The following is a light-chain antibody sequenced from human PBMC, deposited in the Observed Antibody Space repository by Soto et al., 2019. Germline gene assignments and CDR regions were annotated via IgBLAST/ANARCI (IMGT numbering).Light chain of an antibody. CDR1: QRFGSSN. CDR3: QQYENWPPYT. V-gene: IGKV3-15*01. CDR2: GAS. Sequence: DIVLTQSPGTLSLSPWERATLSCRASQRFGSSNLAWYQQKPGQAPRLLIYGASTRATGVPPRFSGSGSGTEFTLTISNLQSEDFGVYYCQQYENWPPYTFGQGTKVDIK. J-gene: IGKJ2*01.